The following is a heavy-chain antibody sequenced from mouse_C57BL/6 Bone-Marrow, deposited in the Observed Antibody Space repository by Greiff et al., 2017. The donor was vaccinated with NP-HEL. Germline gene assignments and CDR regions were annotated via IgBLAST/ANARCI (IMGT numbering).Heavy chain of an antibody. D-gene: IGHD2-2*01. CDR1: GYAFSSSW. CDR2: IYPGDGDT. Sequence: VKLQESGPELVKPGASVKISCKASGYAFSSSWMNWVKQRPGKGLEWIGRIYPGDGDTNYNGKFKGKATLTADKSSSTAYMQLSSLTSEDSAVYFCARWGYDSFAYWGQGTLVTVSA. J-gene: IGHJ3*01. CDR3: ARWGYDSFAY. V-gene: IGHV1-82*01.